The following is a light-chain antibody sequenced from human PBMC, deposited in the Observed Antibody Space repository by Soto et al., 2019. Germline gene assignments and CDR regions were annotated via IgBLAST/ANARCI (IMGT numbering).Light chain of an antibody. CDR1: QSISTY. J-gene: IGKJ1*01. V-gene: IGKV1-39*01. CDR3: QQSHSTPWT. Sequence: DIQMTQSPSSLSASVGDRVTITCRASQSISTYVNWYQQKPGKVPRLLIYAASSLQSGVPSRFSGSGFGTDFSLSITSLQPEDFASYYCQQSHSTPWTFGQGTKVDIK. CDR2: AAS.